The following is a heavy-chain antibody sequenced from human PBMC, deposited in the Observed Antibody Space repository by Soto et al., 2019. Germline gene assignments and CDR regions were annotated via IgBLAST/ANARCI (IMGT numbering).Heavy chain of an antibody. CDR2: ISESGTSM. CDR3: ARDQEVHDSRGHKIRAMDV. J-gene: IGHJ6*02. CDR1: GFPFSRYE. D-gene: IGHD6-19*01. V-gene: IGHV3-48*03. Sequence: LRLSCAASGFPFSRYEMNWVRQAPGKGLEWISYISESGTSMYYADAVKGRFAISRDNAQNSLYLQMNSLRIEDTAVYYCARDQEVHDSRGHKIRAMDVWGQGTTVTVSS.